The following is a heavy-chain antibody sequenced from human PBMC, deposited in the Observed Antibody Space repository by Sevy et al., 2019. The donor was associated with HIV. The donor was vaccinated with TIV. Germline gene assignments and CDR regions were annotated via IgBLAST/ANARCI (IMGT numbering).Heavy chain of an antibody. V-gene: IGHV3-30*04. CDR3: AKSIAAAGHTVYYYYYYGMDV. J-gene: IGHJ6*02. CDR2: ISYDGRNNK. D-gene: IGHD6-13*01. Sequence: GGSLRLSCAASGFTFSDYAMHWVRQAPGKGLEWVAVISYDGRNNKYNADSVKGRFTISRDNSKNTLYLQMNSLRAEDTAVYYCAKSIAAAGHTVYYYYYYGMDVWGQGTTVTVSS. CDR1: GFTFSDYA.